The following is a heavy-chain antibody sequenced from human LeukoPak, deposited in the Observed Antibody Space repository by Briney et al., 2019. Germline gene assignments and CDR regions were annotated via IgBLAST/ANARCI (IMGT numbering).Heavy chain of an antibody. D-gene: IGHD6-25*01. CDR3: ARRVAATGMVDS. Sequence: SETLSLTCTVSGGSMTGYYWRWIRETPGKGQEWIGNIYSGGSTKYNPSLESRVSISVDTSKRQFSLDLSSVTAADTAVYYCARRVAATGMVDSWGQGTLVTVSS. J-gene: IGHJ4*02. V-gene: IGHV4-4*09. CDR1: GGSMTGYY. CDR2: IYSGGST.